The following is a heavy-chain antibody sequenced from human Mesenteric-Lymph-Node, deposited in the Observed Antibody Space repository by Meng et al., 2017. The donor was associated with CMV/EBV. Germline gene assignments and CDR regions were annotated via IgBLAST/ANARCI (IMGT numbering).Heavy chain of an antibody. V-gene: IGHV3-21*01. D-gene: IGHD5-18*01. J-gene: IGHJ6*02. CDR3: ARLPTGIQLWANYGMDV. CDR2: ISSSSSYI. CDR1: GFTVSSNY. Sequence: GGSLRLSCAASGFTVSSNYMSWVRQAPGKGLEWVSSISSSSSYIYYADSVKGRFTISRDNAKNSLYLQMNSLRAEDTAVYYCARLPTGIQLWANYGMDVWGQGTTVTVSS.